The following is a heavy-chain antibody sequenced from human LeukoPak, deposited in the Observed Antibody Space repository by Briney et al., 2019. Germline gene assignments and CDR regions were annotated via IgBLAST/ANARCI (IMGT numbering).Heavy chain of an antibody. Sequence: GGSLRLSCAASGFTFSSYAMHWVRQAPGKGLEWVAVISYDGSNKYYADSVKGRFTISRDNSKNTLYLQMNSLRAEDTAVYYCASIYNGDYWGQGTLVTVSS. V-gene: IGHV3-30-3*01. CDR1: GFTFSSYA. D-gene: IGHD3-10*01. CDR2: ISYDGSNK. CDR3: ASIYNGDY. J-gene: IGHJ4*02.